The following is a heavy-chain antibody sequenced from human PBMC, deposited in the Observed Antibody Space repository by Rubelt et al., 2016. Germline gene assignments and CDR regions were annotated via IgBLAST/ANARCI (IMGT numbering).Heavy chain of an antibody. CDR3: ARGRYSSSWYAVKNWFDP. Sequence: LHPGKGLEWIGYIYYSGSTYYNPSLKSRVTISVDTSKNQFSLKLSYVTAADTAVYYCARGRYSSSWYAVKNWFDPWGQGTLVTVSS. J-gene: IGHJ5*02. V-gene: IGHV4-31*02. D-gene: IGHD6-13*01. CDR2: IYYSGST.